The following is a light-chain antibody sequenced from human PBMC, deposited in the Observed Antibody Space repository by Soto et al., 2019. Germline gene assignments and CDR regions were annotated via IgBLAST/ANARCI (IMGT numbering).Light chain of an antibody. CDR1: SSNIGNNA. CDR3: AAWGDNLNGWV. Sequence: QSVLTQPPSASGTPGQRVTISCSGSSSNIGNNAVNWYQQFLGTAPKLLIYDNIQRPSGVPDRFSGSKSGTSASLAISGLQSEHEADYYCAAWGDNLNGWVFGGGTKLTVL. V-gene: IGLV1-44*01. CDR2: DNI. J-gene: IGLJ3*02.